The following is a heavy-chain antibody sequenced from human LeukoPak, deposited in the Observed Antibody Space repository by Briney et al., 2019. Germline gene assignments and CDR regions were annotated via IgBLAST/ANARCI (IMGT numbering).Heavy chain of an antibody. Sequence: PSETLSLTCTVSGGSISNYYWSWIRQPPGRGLEWIGYIYFRGGTKYNPSLKSRVTISVDTSKNQFSLEVSSVTAADTAVYFCARHPYSNFVLDYWGQGSLVTVSS. J-gene: IGHJ4*02. D-gene: IGHD4-11*01. CDR3: ARHPYSNFVLDY. CDR2: IYFRGGT. CDR1: GGSISNYY. V-gene: IGHV4-59*08.